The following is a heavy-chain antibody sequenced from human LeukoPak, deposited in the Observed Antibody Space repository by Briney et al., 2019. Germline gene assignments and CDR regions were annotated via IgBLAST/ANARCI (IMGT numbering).Heavy chain of an antibody. CDR3: AKDWHILTGRNCFDP. D-gene: IGHD3-9*01. J-gene: IGHJ5*02. Sequence: VASVRVSCKAPGYTFNNYGISWVRQAPGQGLEWMGWVTSYNGDTNYAQKFQGRVTMSTDTSTSTAYMELRSLRFDDTAIYYCAKDWHILTGRNCFDPWGQGTLVTVSS. CDR2: VTSYNGDT. V-gene: IGHV1-18*01. CDR1: GYTFNNYG.